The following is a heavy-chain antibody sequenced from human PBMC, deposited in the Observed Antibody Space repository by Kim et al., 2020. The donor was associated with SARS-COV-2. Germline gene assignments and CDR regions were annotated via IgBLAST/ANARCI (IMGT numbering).Heavy chain of an antibody. V-gene: IGHV4-59*13. CDR3: ARGYYDSSGFFGYYYGMD. Sequence: SETLSLTCTVSGGSISNYYWSWIRQPPGKGLEWIGYIYYSGSTNYNPSLKSRVTISLDRSKNQFSLKLSSATAADTAVYFCARGYYDSSGFFGYYYGMD. J-gene: IGHJ6*01. CDR2: IYYSGST. CDR1: GGSISNYY. D-gene: IGHD3-22*01.